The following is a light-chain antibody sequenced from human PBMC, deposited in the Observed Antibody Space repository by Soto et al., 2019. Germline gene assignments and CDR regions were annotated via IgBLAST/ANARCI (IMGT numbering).Light chain of an antibody. J-gene: IGLJ1*01. CDR3: QSYDSSLSAEV. CDR1: SSNIGAGYD. CDR2: GNS. V-gene: IGLV1-40*01. Sequence: QSVLPQPPSVSGAPGQRVTISCTGSSSNIGAGYDVHWYQQLPGTAPKLLIYGNSNRPSGVPDRFSGSKSGTSASLAITGLQAEDEADYYCQSYDSSLSAEVFGTGTKVTVL.